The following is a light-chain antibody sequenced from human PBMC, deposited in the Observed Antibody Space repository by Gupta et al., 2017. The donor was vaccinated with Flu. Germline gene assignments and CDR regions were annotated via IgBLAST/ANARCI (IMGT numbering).Light chain of an antibody. J-gene: IGLJ2*01. CDR2: EVN. CDR3: SAYTGNSTRVL. Sequence: QSALTQPASVSASPGQSITISCTGSSSDIGGYIYVSWYQHHPGQGPKLLLYEVNHRASGVSSRFSASKSGTTASLTITGLQADDEATYYCSAYTGNSTRVLFGGGTKLTVL. V-gene: IGLV2-14*01. CDR1: SSDIGGYIY.